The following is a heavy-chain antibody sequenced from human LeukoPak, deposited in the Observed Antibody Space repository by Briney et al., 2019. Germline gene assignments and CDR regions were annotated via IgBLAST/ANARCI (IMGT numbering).Heavy chain of an antibody. Sequence: ASVKVSCKASGYSFTTYAINWVRQAPGQGLEWMGWINTNTGNPTYGQGFTGRFVLSLDTSVTTAYLHISSLKAEDTAVYYCARVRASYSGYDYWGQGTLVTVSS. V-gene: IGHV7-4-1*02. CDR3: ARVRASYSGYDY. J-gene: IGHJ4*02. CDR2: INTNTGNP. CDR1: GYSFTTYA. D-gene: IGHD5-12*01.